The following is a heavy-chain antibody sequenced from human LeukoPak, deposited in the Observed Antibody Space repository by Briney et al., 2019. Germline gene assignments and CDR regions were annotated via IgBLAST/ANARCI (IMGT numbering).Heavy chain of an antibody. D-gene: IGHD3-10*01. CDR1: GGSISSYY. Sequence: SETLSLTCTVSGGSISSYYWSWIRQPPGKGLEWIGYIYYSGSTNYRPSLKSRVTISVDTSKNQFSLKLSSVTAADTAVYYCARGGYYGSGNDFRFDPWGQGTLVTVSS. V-gene: IGHV4-59*01. J-gene: IGHJ5*02. CDR3: ARGGYYGSGNDFRFDP. CDR2: IYYSGST.